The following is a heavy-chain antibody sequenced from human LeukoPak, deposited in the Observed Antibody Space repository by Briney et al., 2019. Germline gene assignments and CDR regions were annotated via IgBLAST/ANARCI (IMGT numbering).Heavy chain of an antibody. CDR2: INPSGGST. V-gene: IGHV1-46*01. CDR1: GYAFTSYY. Sequence: GASVKVSCKASGYAFTSYYMHWVRQAPGQGLEWMGMINPSGGSTGYAQNFQGRVTMTRDMSTSTVYMELSSLRSEDTAVYYCARDLYGANSGAFDIWGQGTMVTVSS. CDR3: ARDLYGANSGAFDI. J-gene: IGHJ3*02. D-gene: IGHD4-23*01.